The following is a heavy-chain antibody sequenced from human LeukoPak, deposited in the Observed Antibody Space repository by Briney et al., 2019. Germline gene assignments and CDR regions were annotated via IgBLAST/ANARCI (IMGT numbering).Heavy chain of an antibody. Sequence: SETLSLTCTVSGGSISSGSYYWSWIRQPAGKGLEWIGRIYTRGSTNYNPSLNSRVTISVNTSKNQFSLKLSSVTAADTAVYYCARILTFGEFDYWGQGTLVTVSS. J-gene: IGHJ4*02. CDR1: GGSISSGSYY. CDR2: IYTRGST. V-gene: IGHV4-61*02. CDR3: ARILTFGEFDY. D-gene: IGHD3-10*01.